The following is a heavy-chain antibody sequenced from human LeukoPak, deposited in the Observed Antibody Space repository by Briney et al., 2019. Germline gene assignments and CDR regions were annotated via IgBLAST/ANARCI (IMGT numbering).Heavy chain of an antibody. Sequence: GGSLRLSCAASGFTFSSYAMSWVRQAPGKGLEWVSAISGSGGSTFYADSVKGRFTISRDNSKNTLYLQMNTLRAEDTAVYYCAKASSGWYFDLDYWGQGTLVTVSS. J-gene: IGHJ4*02. V-gene: IGHV3-23*01. D-gene: IGHD6-19*01. CDR2: ISGSGGST. CDR3: AKASSGWYFDLDY. CDR1: GFTFSSYA.